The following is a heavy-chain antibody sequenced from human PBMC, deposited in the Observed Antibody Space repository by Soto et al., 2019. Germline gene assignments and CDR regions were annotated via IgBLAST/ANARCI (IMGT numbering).Heavy chain of an antibody. D-gene: IGHD5-18*01. J-gene: IGHJ4*02. V-gene: IGHV4-39*01. CDR3: ARTDGFRYGYLFVDVFDY. CDR1: GGSISSSSYY. CDR2: IYYSGST. Sequence: PSETLSLPCTVSGGSISSSSYYWGWIRQPPGKGLEWIGSIYYSGSTYYNPSLKSRVTISVDTSKNQFSLKLSSVTAADTAVYYCARTDGFRYGYLFVDVFDYRGQG.